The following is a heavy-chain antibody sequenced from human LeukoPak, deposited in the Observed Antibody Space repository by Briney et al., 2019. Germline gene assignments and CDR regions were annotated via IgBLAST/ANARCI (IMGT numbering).Heavy chain of an antibody. J-gene: IGHJ4*02. CDR1: GGSISSYY. CDR2: IYTSGST. V-gene: IGHV4-4*07. CDR3: AGSAKGTWLIY. Sequence: PETLSLTCTDSGGSISSYYWSWIRQPAGKGLEWIGRIYTSGSTNYNPSLKSRVTMSVDTSKNQFSLKLSSVTAADTAVYYCAGSAKGTWLIYWGQGTLVTVSS. D-gene: IGHD6-19*01.